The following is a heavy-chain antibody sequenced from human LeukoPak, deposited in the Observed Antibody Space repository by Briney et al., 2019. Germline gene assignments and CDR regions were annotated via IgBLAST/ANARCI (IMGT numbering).Heavy chain of an antibody. CDR3: ATTPAGIAAAVGGY. CDR1: GYTFTSYD. Sequence: ASVKVSCKASGYTFTSYDINWVRQATGQGLEWMGWMNPNSGNTGYAQKLQGRVTMTRNTSISTAYMELSSLRSEDTAVYYCATTPAGIAAAVGGYWGQGTLATVSS. D-gene: IGHD6-13*01. V-gene: IGHV1-8*01. CDR2: MNPNSGNT. J-gene: IGHJ4*02.